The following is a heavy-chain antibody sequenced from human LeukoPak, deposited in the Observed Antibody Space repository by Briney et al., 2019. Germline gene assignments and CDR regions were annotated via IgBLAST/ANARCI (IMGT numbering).Heavy chain of an antibody. V-gene: IGHV3-33*01. J-gene: IGHJ5*02. CDR1: GFTFSSYG. CDR2: IWYDGSNK. CDR3: ARGSNWFDP. Sequence: GGSLRLSCAASGFTFSSYGMHWVRQAPGKGLEGVAVIWYDGSNKYYADSVKGRFTISRDNSKNTLYLQMNSLRAEDTAVYYCARGSNWFDPWGQGTLVTVSS.